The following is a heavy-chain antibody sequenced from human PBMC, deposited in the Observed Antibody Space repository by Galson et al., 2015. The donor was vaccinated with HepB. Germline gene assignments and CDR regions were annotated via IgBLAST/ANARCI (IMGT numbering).Heavy chain of an antibody. CDR2: IRYDGSNK. CDR1: GFTFSSYG. Sequence: SLRLSCAASGFTFSSYGMHWVRQAPGKGLEWVAFIRYDGSNKYYADSVKGRFTISRDNSKNTLYLQMNSLRAEDTAVYYCAKDLRIVATITGPGWGQGTLVTVSS. J-gene: IGHJ4*02. D-gene: IGHD5-12*01. CDR3: AKDLRIVATITGPG. V-gene: IGHV3-30*02.